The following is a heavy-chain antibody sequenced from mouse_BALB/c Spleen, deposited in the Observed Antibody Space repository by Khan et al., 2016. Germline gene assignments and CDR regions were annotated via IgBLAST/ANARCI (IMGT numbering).Heavy chain of an antibody. J-gene: IGHJ1*01. V-gene: IGHV4-1*02. CDR2: INPDSSTI. CDR1: GFDFSRYW. CDR3: ASTFWYFDV. Sequence: EVKLLESGGGLVQPGGSLKLSCAASGFDFSRYWMSWVRQAPGKGLEWIGEINPDSSTINYKPSLKDKFIISRDNAKNTLYLQMSKVRSEYTALYYCASTFWYFDVWGAGTTVTVSS.